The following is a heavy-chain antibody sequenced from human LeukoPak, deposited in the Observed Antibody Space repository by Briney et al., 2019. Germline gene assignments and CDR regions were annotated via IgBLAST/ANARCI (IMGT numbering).Heavy chain of an antibody. CDR1: GFTFDDYA. Sequence: GRSLRLSCAASGFTFDDYAMHWVRQAPGKGLEWVSGISWNSGSIGYADSVKGRFTISRDNAKNSLYLQMHSLRAEDTAVYYCVRDHLWGFDYWGQGTLVTVSS. V-gene: IGHV3-9*01. CDR3: VRDHLWGFDY. J-gene: IGHJ4*02. CDR2: ISWNSGSI. D-gene: IGHD7-27*01.